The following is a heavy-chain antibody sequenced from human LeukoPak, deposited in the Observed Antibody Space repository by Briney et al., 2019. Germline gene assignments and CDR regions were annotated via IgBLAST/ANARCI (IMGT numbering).Heavy chain of an antibody. CDR1: GFTFSSYG. Sequence: GSLRLSCAASGFTFSSYGMHWVRQAPGKGLEWVAFIRYDGSNKYYADSVKGRFTISRDNAKNSLYLQMNSLRAEDTAVYYCARDPSLWGAVAGVYYFDYWGQGTLVTVSS. CDR3: ARDPSLWGAVAGVYYFDY. J-gene: IGHJ4*02. V-gene: IGHV3-30*02. D-gene: IGHD6-19*01. CDR2: IRYDGSNK.